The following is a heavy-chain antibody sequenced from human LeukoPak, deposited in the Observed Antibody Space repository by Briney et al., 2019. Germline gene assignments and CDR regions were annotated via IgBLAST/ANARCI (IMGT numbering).Heavy chain of an antibody. J-gene: IGHJ4*02. Sequence: SVKVSCKASGGTFSSYAISWVRQAPGQGLEWMGGIIPIFGTANYAQKFQGRVTITADESTSTAYMELSGLRSEDTAVYYCAFPTDYGDPGGAFDIWGQGDLVTVSS. CDR2: IIPIFGTA. CDR1: GGTFSSYA. CDR3: AFPTDYGDPGGAFDI. V-gene: IGHV1-69*13. D-gene: IGHD4-17*01.